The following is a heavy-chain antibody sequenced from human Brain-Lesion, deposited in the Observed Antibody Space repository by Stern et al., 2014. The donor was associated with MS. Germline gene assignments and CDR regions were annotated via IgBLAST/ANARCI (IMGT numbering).Heavy chain of an antibody. D-gene: IGHD2-2*01. CDR1: GGSISSGGYY. CDR2: IFNSGST. Sequence: QVQLVQSGPGLVKPSQTLSLSCTVSGGSISSGGYYWSWIRQPAGKGLEWIGRIFNSGSTSYNPSLKSRVTLSIDTSQKQFSLLLNPMTAADTAVYYCARGRVVPGFQYYATDVWGQGTTVIVSS. CDR3: ARGRVVPGFQYYATDV. V-gene: IGHV4-61*02. J-gene: IGHJ6*02.